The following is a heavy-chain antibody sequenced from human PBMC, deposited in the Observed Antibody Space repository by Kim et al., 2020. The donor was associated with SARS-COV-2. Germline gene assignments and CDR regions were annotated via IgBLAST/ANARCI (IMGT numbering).Heavy chain of an antibody. V-gene: IGHV3-30*01. CDR3: ARDVGEYSFDY. Sequence: KYHADSVKCRFPISRDNSKNTLYLQMNSLRAEDTAVYYCARDVGEYSFDYWGQGTLVTVSS. D-gene: IGHD3-10*01. CDR2: K. J-gene: IGHJ4*02.